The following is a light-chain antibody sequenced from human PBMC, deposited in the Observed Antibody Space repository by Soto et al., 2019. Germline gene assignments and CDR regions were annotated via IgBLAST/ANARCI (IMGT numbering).Light chain of an antibody. CDR2: DVT. CDR1: SSDVGGYNF. V-gene: IGLV2-14*01. Sequence: QSALTQPASVSGSPGQSITISCTGTSSDVGGYNFVSWYQQHPGKAPKLMFYDVTNRPSGISNRFSGSKSGNTASLTISGLQAEDEAVYYCSSYTSTSTVVFGGRTKLTVL. CDR3: SSYTSTSTVV. J-gene: IGLJ2*01.